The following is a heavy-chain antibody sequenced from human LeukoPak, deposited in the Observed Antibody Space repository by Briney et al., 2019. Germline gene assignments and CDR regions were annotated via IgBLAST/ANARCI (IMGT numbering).Heavy chain of an antibody. CDR3: ARGRNYYDSSGYYLHY. CDR1: GYTFTGYY. J-gene: IGHJ4*02. CDR2: INPNSGGT. V-gene: IGHV1-2*02. D-gene: IGHD3-22*01. Sequence: ASVKVSCKASGYTFTGYYMHWVRQAPGQGPEWMGWINPNSGGTNYAQKFQGRVTMTRDTSISTAYMELSRLRSDDTAVYYCARGRNYYDSSGYYLHYWGQGTLVTVSS.